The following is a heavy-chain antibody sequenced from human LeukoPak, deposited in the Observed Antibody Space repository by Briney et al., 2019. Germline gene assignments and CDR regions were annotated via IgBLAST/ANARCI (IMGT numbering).Heavy chain of an antibody. Sequence: ASVKVSCKASGYTFTGYYMHWVRQAPGQGLEWMGIISPTGGTTSYAQKFQGRVTMTRDTSTTTVYMELRRLRSEDTAVFYCARGEYSSSWCFDYWGQGTQVSVSS. D-gene: IGHD6-13*01. J-gene: IGHJ4*02. CDR2: ISPTGGTT. V-gene: IGHV1-46*01. CDR1: GYTFTGYY. CDR3: ARGEYSSSWCFDY.